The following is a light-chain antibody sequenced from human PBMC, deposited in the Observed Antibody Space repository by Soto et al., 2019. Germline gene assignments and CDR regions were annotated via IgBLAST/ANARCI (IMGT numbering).Light chain of an antibody. V-gene: IGLV2-8*01. CDR3: KSYAGSNTYV. J-gene: IGLJ1*01. Sequence: HSALTQPPSASVSPGQSVTISYTGTKNAIGVYDFVSWYQHHPGKAPRLIIYEGGQRPSGVTDRFSGSKSGNTASLTVSGLQAADEADYFCKSYAGSNTYVFGSGTKLTVL. CDR2: EGG. CDR1: KNAIGVYDF.